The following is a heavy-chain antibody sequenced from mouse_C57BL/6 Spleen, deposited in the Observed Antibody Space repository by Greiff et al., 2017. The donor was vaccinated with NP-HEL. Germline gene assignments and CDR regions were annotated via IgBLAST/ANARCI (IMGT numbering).Heavy chain of an antibody. Sequence: VQLQESGPELVKPGASVKISCKASGYAFSSSWMNWVKQRPGKGLEWIGRIYPGDGDTNYNGKFKGKATLTADKSSSTAYMQLSSLTSEDSAVYFCATGDDDYWGQGTTLTVSS. CDR2: IYPGDGDT. CDR3: ATGDDDY. V-gene: IGHV1-82*01. J-gene: IGHJ2*01. D-gene: IGHD3-3*01. CDR1: GYAFSSSW.